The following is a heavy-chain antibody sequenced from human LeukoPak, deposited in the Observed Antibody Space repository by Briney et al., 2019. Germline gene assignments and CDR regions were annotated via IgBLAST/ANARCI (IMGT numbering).Heavy chain of an antibody. J-gene: IGHJ4*02. V-gene: IGHV4-31*03. CDR3: ARRPRKNNYDRSGYSVAFDY. CDR1: GGSISSGGYY. CDR2: TSDSGST. Sequence: SETLFLTCTVSGGSISSGGYYWSWIRQHPGKGLEWIGYTSDSGSTYYNPSLKSRVTISVNTSKNQFSLKLGSVTAADTAVYYCARRPRKNNYDRSGYSVAFDYWGQGTLVTVSS. D-gene: IGHD3-22*01.